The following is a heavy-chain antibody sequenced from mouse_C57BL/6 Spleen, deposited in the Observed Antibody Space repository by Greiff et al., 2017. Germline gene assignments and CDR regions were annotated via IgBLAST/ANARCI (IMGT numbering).Heavy chain of an antibody. Sequence: QVQLQQPGAELVMPGASVKLSCKASGYTFTSYWMHWVKQRPGQGLEWIGEIDPSDSYTNYNQKFKGKSTLTVDKSSSTASMQLSSLTAEDSAVYYCARNYVSNPAWFAYWGQGTLGTVSA. CDR2: IDPSDSYT. CDR3: ARNYVSNPAWFAY. V-gene: IGHV1-69*01. J-gene: IGHJ3*01. D-gene: IGHD1-1*01. CDR1: GYTFTSYW.